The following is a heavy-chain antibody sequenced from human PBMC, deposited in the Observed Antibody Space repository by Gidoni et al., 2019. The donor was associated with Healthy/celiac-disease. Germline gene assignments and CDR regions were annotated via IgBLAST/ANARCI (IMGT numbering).Heavy chain of an antibody. CDR1: GGSRSSGGYY. V-gene: IGHV4-31*03. CDR2: IYYSGST. CDR3: ARERDSYGMDV. Sequence: QVQLQESGPGLGKPSQPLSLTGTVPGGSRSSGGYYWSWIRQHPGKGLEWIGYIYYSGSTHYNPSLKSRVTISVDTSKNQFSLKLSSVTAADTAVYYCARERDSYGMDVWGQGTTVTVSS. J-gene: IGHJ6*02.